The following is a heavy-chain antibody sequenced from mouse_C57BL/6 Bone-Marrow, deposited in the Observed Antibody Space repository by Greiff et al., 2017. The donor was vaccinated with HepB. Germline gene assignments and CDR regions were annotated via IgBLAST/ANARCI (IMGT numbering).Heavy chain of an antibody. CDR1: GYTFTSYG. CDR3: ARGNLRAPYYFDY. V-gene: IGHV1-58*01. CDR2: IYIGNGYT. J-gene: IGHJ2*01. D-gene: IGHD1-1*01. Sequence: LVGPGSSVKMSCQTSGYTFTSYGINWVKQRPGQGLEWIGYIYIGNGYTEYNEKFKGKATLTSDTSSSTAYMQLSSLTSEDSAIYFCARGNLRAPYYFDYWGQGTTLTVSS.